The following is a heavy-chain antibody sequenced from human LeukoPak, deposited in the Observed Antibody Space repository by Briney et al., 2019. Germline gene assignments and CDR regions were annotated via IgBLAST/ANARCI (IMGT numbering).Heavy chain of an antibody. CDR3: ARDSCTNGVCYMDY. Sequence: ASVKVSCKASGYTLTSYHLHWVRQAPGQGLEWMGIINPSGGSTNYAQKFQGRVTMTRDMSTSTVYMELSSLRSEDTAVYYCARDSCTNGVCYMDYWGQGTLVTVSS. D-gene: IGHD2-8*01. J-gene: IGHJ4*02. CDR1: GYTLTSYH. CDR2: INPSGGST. V-gene: IGHV1-46*01.